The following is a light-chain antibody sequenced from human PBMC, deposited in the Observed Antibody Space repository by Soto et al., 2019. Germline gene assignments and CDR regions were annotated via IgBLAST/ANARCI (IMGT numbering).Light chain of an antibody. CDR1: QSVGRNY. CDR2: TAS. J-gene: IGKJ4*01. Sequence: ENVLTQSPGTLSLSPGERATLSCRASQSVGRNYIAWFQQKPGQAPRLLMHTASVRATSIPSRFSGSGSGTDFTLTIISLEPEDFAVYYCQQRSNCPLTFGGGTKVEIK. V-gene: IGKV3D-20*02. CDR3: QQRSNCPLT.